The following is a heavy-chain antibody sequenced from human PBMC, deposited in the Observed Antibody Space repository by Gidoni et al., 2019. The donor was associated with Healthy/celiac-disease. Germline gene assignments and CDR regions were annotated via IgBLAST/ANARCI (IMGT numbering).Heavy chain of an antibody. CDR2: IYHSGST. Sequence: QVQLQESGPGLVKPSGTLSFTCAVPGGPSSSSNWWRWVRQPPGTGLEWIGEIYHSGSTNYNPSLKSRVTISVDKSKNQFSLKLSSVTAADTAVYYCARGPSSAAGWGYYFDYWGQGTLVTVSS. CDR1: GGPSSSSNW. J-gene: IGHJ4*02. D-gene: IGHD6-13*01. CDR3: ARGPSSAAGWGYYFDY. V-gene: IGHV4-4*02.